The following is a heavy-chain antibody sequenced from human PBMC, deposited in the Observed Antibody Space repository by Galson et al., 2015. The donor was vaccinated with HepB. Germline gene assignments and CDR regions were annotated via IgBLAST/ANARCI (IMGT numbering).Heavy chain of an antibody. CDR2: ISGSGGST. CDR3: ARPYSSSSGGFRSDAFDI. Sequence: SLRLSCAASGFTFSSYAMSWVRQAPGKGLEWVSAISGSGGSTYYADSVKGRFTISRDNSRNTLYLQMNSLRAEDTAVYYCARPYSSSSGGFRSDAFDIWGQGTMVTVSS. V-gene: IGHV3-23*01. J-gene: IGHJ3*02. CDR1: GFTFSSYA. D-gene: IGHD6-13*01.